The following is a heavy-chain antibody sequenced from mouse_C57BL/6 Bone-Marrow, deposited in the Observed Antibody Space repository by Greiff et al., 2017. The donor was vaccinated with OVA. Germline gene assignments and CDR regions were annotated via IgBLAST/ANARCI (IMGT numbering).Heavy chain of an antibody. Sequence: QVHVKQPGAELVKPGASVKLSCKASGYTFTSYWMHWVKQRPGRGLEWIGRIDPNSGGTKYNEKFKSKATLTVDKPSSTAYMQLSSLPSEDSAVYSCARGISTVRYYAMDYWGQGTSVTVSS. D-gene: IGHD1-1*01. CDR2: IDPNSGGT. V-gene: IGHV1-72*01. CDR1: GYTFTSYW. J-gene: IGHJ4*01. CDR3: ARGISTVRYYAMDY.